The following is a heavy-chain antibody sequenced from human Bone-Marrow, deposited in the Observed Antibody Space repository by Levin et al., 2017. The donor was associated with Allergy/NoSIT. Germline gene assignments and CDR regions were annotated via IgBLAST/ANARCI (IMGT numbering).Heavy chain of an antibody. CDR2: ISYDGSNK. CDR3: ATQQGNPDDAFDI. J-gene: IGHJ3*02. Sequence: GESLKISCAASGFTFSSYAMHWVRQAPGKGLEWVAVISYDGSNKYYADSVKGRFTISRDNSKNTLYLQMNSLRAEDTAVYYCATQQGNPDDAFDIWGQGTMVTVSS. V-gene: IGHV3-30-3*01. CDR1: GFTFSSYA.